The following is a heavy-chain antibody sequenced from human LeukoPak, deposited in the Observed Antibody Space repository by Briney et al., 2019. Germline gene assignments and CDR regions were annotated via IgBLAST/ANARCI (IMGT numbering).Heavy chain of an antibody. Sequence: SETLSLTCTVSGGSISSYYWSCIRPPAGQGLKWIGRIYTSGSTNYNPSLKSRVTMSVDTSKNQFYLKRSSVTAADTAVYYCARDYKQAGQTPYFDYWGQGTLVTVSS. CDR1: GGSISSYY. CDR2: IYTSGST. V-gene: IGHV4-4*07. J-gene: IGHJ4*02. CDR3: ARDYKQAGQTPYFDY. D-gene: IGHD6-19*01.